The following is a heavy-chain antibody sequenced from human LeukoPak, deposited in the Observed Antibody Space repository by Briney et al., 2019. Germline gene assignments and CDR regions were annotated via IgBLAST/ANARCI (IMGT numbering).Heavy chain of an antibody. Sequence: PGGSLRLSCAASGFTFSSYWMSWVRQAPGKGLEWVANIKQDGSEKYYVDSVKGRFTISRDNAKNSLYLQMNSLRAEDTAVYYCARVRPTLMAAAGAFDYWGQGTLVTVSS. D-gene: IGHD6-13*01. CDR1: GFTFSSYW. J-gene: IGHJ4*02. V-gene: IGHV3-7*01. CDR2: IKQDGSEK. CDR3: ARVRPTLMAAAGAFDY.